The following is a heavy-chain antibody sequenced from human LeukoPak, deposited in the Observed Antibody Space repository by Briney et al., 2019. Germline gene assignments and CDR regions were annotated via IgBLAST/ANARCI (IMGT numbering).Heavy chain of an antibody. J-gene: IGHJ4*02. Sequence: GGSLRLPCAASGFTFSSYGMHWVRQAPGKGLEWVAVISYDGSNKYYADSVKGRFTISRDNSKNTLYLQMNSLGAEDTAVYYCAKGAYDYVWGSLIDYWGQGTLVTVSS. D-gene: IGHD3-16*01. CDR3: AKGAYDYVWGSLIDY. V-gene: IGHV3-30*18. CDR2: ISYDGSNK. CDR1: GFTFSSYG.